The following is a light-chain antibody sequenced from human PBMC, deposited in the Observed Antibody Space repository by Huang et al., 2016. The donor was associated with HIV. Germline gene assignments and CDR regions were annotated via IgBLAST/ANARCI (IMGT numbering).Light chain of an antibody. CDR1: QSVFFSSTNKNH. Sequence: DIVMTPSPDSLAVSLGERATINCKSSQSVFFSSTNKNHLAWYQQKPGQHPRLLMYWASTRESGVPDRFSGSGSETDFTLTINSLQAEDVAVYHCQQYADIPTFGGGTKVEIK. V-gene: IGKV4-1*01. CDR3: QQYADIPT. CDR2: WAS. J-gene: IGKJ4*01.